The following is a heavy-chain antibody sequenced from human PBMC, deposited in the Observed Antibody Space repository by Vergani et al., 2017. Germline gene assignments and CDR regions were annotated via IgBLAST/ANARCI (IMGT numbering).Heavy chain of an antibody. Sequence: EVQLLQSEGAVVQPGGSLRLSCVASGFTFSSHAMGWVRQGHGQGLEWVSSIKNTGDSTYYADSVKGRFTISRDNSKNTLYLQMNSLRVEDTAVYYCGRGSDNYNWGQGTLVTVSS. J-gene: IGHJ4*02. V-gene: IGHV3-23*01. D-gene: IGHD5-24*01. CDR3: GRGSDNYN. CDR1: GFTFSSHA. CDR2: IKNTGDST.